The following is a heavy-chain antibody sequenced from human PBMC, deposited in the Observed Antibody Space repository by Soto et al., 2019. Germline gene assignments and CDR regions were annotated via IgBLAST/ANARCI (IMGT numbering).Heavy chain of an antibody. V-gene: IGHV1-18*01. D-gene: IGHD1-1*01. CDR3: ARGRYGDY. CDR1: GYTFTSYG. J-gene: IGHJ4*02. CDR2: ISAHNGNT. Sequence: QVHLVQSGAEVKKPWASVKVSCKASGYTFTSYGITWVRQAPGQGLEWMGWISAHNGNTDYAQKLQGRVIVTRDTSTSTAYMELRILRSDDTAVYYCARGRYGDYWGQGALVTVSS.